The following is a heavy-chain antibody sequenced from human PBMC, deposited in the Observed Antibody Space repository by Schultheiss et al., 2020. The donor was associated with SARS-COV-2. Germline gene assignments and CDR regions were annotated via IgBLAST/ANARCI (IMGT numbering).Heavy chain of an antibody. D-gene: IGHD1-26*01. CDR2: IYYSGST. Sequence: SETLSLTCTVSGGSISSYYWSWIRQHPGKGLEWIGYIYYSGSTNYNPSLKSRVTISVDTSKNQFSLKLSSVTAADTAVYYCARGGVVGATTLGAWFDPWGQGTLVTVSS. V-gene: IGHV4-59*12. J-gene: IGHJ5*02. CDR3: ARGGVVGATTLGAWFDP. CDR1: GGSISSYY.